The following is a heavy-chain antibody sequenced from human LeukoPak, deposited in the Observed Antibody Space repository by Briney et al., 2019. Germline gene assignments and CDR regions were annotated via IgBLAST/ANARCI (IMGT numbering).Heavy chain of an antibody. CDR3: AREMVRGVIEGWFDP. Sequence: SETLSLTCTVSGGSISSYYWSWIRQPPGKGLEWIGYIYYSGSTNYNPSLKSRVTISVDTSKNQFSLKLSSVTAADTAVYYCAREMVRGVIEGWFDPWGQGTLVTVSS. J-gene: IGHJ5*02. V-gene: IGHV4-59*01. D-gene: IGHD3-10*01. CDR1: GGSISSYY. CDR2: IYYSGST.